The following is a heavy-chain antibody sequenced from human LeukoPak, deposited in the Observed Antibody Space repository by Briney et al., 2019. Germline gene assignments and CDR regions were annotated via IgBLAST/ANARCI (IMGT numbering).Heavy chain of an antibody. D-gene: IGHD3-22*01. CDR2: IKQDGSEK. V-gene: IGHV3-7*03. Sequence: GGSLRLSCAASGFTFSSYWMSRVRQAPGKGLEWVANIKQDGSEKYYVDSVKGRFTISRDNSKNTVHLQMNSLRAEDTAMYYCARRAGDYSHPYDYWGQGTLVTVSS. CDR3: ARRAGDYSHPYDY. CDR1: GFTFSSYW. J-gene: IGHJ4*02.